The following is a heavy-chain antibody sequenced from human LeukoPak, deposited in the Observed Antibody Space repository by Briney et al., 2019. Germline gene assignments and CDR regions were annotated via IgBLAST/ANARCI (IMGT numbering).Heavy chain of an antibody. CDR3: ARQVLNYYYYMDG. CDR1: GYSISSGYN. CDR2: ICHSGST. V-gene: IGHV4-38-2*01. Sequence: KPSETLSLTCAVSGYSISSGYNWGWIRQPPGKGLEWIGSICHSGSTYYNPSLKSRVTISVDTSRNQFSLKRSSVTAADTAGYYCARQVLNYYYYMDGWGKGTTVTVSS. J-gene: IGHJ6*03.